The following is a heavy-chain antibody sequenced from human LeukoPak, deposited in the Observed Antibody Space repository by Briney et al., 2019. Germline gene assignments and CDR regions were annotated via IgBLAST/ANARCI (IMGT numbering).Heavy chain of an antibody. D-gene: IGHD3-22*01. Sequence: PSETLSLTCTVSGGSISSYYWSWIRQPPGKGLEWIGYIYYSGSTNYNPSLKSRVTISVDTSKNRLSLKLSSVTAADTAVYYCARSRAPYDSSGYYSADYYYYGMDVWGQGTTVTVSS. V-gene: IGHV4-59*08. J-gene: IGHJ6*02. CDR3: ARSRAPYDSSGYYSADYYYYGMDV. CDR2: IYYSGST. CDR1: GGSISSYY.